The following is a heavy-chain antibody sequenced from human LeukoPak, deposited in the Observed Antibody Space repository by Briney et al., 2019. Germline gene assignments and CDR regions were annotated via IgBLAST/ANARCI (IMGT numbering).Heavy chain of an antibody. Sequence: GGSLRLSCAASEFSVGSNYMTWVRQAPGKGLEWVSLIYSGGSTYYADSVKGRFTISRDNSKNTLYLQMNSLRAEDTAVYYCARALRWSGPFDYWGQGTLVTVSS. D-gene: IGHD4-23*01. CDR3: ARALRWSGPFDY. CDR2: IYSGGST. CDR1: EFSVGSNY. V-gene: IGHV3-66*01. J-gene: IGHJ4*02.